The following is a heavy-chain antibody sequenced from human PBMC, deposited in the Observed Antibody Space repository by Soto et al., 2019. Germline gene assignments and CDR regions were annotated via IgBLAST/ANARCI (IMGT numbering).Heavy chain of an antibody. V-gene: IGHV3-33*01. Sequence: GGSLRLSCAASGFTFSSYGMHWVRQAPGKGLEWVAVIWYDGSNKYYADSVKGRFTISRDNSKNTLYLQMNSLRAEDTAVYYCARDLDCSGGSCYPWGMDVWGQGTTVTVSS. D-gene: IGHD2-15*01. J-gene: IGHJ6*02. CDR2: IWYDGSNK. CDR1: GFTFSSYG. CDR3: ARDLDCSGGSCYPWGMDV.